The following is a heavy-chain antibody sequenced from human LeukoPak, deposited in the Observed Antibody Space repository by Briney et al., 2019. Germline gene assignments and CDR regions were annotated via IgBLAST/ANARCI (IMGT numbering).Heavy chain of an antibody. CDR1: GFTFSSYG. D-gene: IGHD3-22*01. CDR2: MSYDGSNK. Sequence: PGGSLRLSCAASGFTFSSYGMHWVRQAPGKGLEWVAVMSYDGSNKYYADSVKGRFTISRDNSKNTLYLQMNSLRAEDTAVYYCARDSSGPADYWGQGTLVTVSS. V-gene: IGHV3-30*03. CDR3: ARDSSGPADY. J-gene: IGHJ4*02.